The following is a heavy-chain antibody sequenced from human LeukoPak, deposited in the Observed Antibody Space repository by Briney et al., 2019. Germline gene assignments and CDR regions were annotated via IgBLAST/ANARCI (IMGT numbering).Heavy chain of an antibody. CDR3: ARDLSVVPAATEPNWFDP. CDR1: GYSISSGYY. CDR2: IYHSGST. Sequence: SETLSLTCAVSGYSISSGYYWGWIRQPPGKGLEWIGSIYHSGSTNYNPSLKSRVTISVDTSKNQFSLKLSSVTAADTAVYYCARDLSVVPAATEPNWFDPWGQGTLVTVSS. D-gene: IGHD2-2*01. J-gene: IGHJ5*02. V-gene: IGHV4-38-2*01.